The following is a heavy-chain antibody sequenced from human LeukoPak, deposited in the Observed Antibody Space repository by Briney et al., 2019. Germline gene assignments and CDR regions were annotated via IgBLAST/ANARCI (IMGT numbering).Heavy chain of an antibody. CDR2: INQNGSKE. CDR3: VRDGGVSGYDLLDY. J-gene: IGHJ4*02. D-gene: IGHD5-12*01. V-gene: IGHV3-7*01. Sequence: GGSLRLSCAASGFTFSNYWMTWVRQAPGKGLEWVAHINQNGSKEYYMDSVKARFTISRDDAKNSLSLQMNSLRAEDTAVYYCVRDGGVSGYDLLDYWGQGTLVTVSS. CDR1: GFTFSNYW.